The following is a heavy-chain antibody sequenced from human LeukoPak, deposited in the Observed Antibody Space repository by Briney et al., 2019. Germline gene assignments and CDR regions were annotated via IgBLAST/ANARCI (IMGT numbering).Heavy chain of an antibody. D-gene: IGHD2-2*01. V-gene: IGHV3-74*01. CDR2: INSDGSST. Sequence: PGGSLRLSCAASGFIFSSYWMHWVRQAPGKGLVWVSRINSDGSSTSYADSVKGRFTISRDNAKNTLYLQMNGLRAEDTAVYYCARRVVVPAAPYYFDYWGQGTLVTVSS. CDR3: ARRVVVPAAPYYFDY. J-gene: IGHJ4*02. CDR1: GFIFSSYW.